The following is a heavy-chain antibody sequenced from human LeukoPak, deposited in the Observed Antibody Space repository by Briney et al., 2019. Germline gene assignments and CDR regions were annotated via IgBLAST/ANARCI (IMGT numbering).Heavy chain of an antibody. CDR2: IDPSDSYT. CDR3: ARQYCSGGSCYPNWFDP. CDR1: GYSFTSYW. V-gene: IGHV5-10-1*01. J-gene: IGHJ5*02. D-gene: IGHD2-15*01. Sequence: GESLRISCKGSGYSFTSYWISWVRQMPGKDLEWMGRIDPSDSYTNYTPSFQGHVTISADKSISTAYLQWSSLKAPDTAMYYCARQYCSGGSCYPNWFDPWGQGTLVTVSS.